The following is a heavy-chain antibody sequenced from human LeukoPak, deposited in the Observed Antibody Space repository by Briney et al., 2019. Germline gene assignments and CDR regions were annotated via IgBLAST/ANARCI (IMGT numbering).Heavy chain of an antibody. CDR1: GGSISSYY. J-gene: IGHJ2*01. CDR3: ARDRFGGISRDWYFDL. Sequence: SETLSLTCTVSGGSISSYYWSWIRQPAGKGLEWIGRIYTSGSTNYNPSLKSRVTMSVDTSKNQFSLKLSSVTAADTAVYYCARDRFGGISRDWYFDLWGRGTLVTVSS. V-gene: IGHV4-4*07. CDR2: IYTSGST. D-gene: IGHD2-15*01.